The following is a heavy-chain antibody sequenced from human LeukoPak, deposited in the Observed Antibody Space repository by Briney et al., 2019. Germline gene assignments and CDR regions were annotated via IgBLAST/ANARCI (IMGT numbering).Heavy chain of an antibody. J-gene: IGHJ4*02. Sequence: SVKVSCKASGYTFTTSAIHWVRQAPGQGLEWMGWISVGSGDTRYSQTFQGRATFTRDTSASTVYMEVSSLRAEDTAVYYCARDLLPLGSGSGPDYWGQGTLVTVSS. V-gene: IGHV1-3*01. D-gene: IGHD6-25*01. CDR3: ARDLLPLGSGSGPDY. CDR1: GYTFTTSA. CDR2: ISVGSGDT.